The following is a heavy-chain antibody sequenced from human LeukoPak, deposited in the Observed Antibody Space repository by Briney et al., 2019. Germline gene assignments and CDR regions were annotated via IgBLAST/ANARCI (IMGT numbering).Heavy chain of an antibody. D-gene: IGHD3-10*01. CDR3: AKGYGGY. CDR2: ISGSDGST. CDR1: GFTFNTYA. J-gene: IGHJ4*02. Sequence: GGSLRLSCAASGFTFNTYAMNWVRQAPGKGLEWVSAISGSDGSTYYADSVRGRFTISRDNAKNSLYLQMNSLRAEDTALYYCAKGYGGYWGQGTLVTVSS. V-gene: IGHV3-23*01.